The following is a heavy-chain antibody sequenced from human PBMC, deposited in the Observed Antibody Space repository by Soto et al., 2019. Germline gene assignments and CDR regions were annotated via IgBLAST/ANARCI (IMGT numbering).Heavy chain of an antibody. CDR1: GGTFKSYA. D-gene: IGHD3-16*01. J-gene: IGHJ4*02. V-gene: IGHV1-69*01. CDR2: IIPLFGTA. CDR3: AEDGGGVIGS. Sequence: QVQLVQSGAEVKKPGSSVKVSCKASGGTFKSYAFTWVRQAPGQGLEWVGGIIPLFGTANYAQKFQGRITFVADESPSTVFTELNSLASGCTSSYFGAEDGGGVIGSWGQGTLVTVSS.